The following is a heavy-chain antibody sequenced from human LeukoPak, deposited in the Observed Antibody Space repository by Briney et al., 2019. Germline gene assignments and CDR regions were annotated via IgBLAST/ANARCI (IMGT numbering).Heavy chain of an antibody. V-gene: IGHV4-34*01. CDR3: ARDGGSGSYYFDY. Sequence: PSETLSLTCAVYGGSFSGYYWSWIRQPPGKGLEWIGEINHSGSTNYNPSLKSRVTISVDKSKNQFSLKLSSVTAADTAVYYCARDGGSGSYYFDYWGQGTLVTVSS. J-gene: IGHJ4*02. CDR1: GGSFSGYY. D-gene: IGHD1-26*01. CDR2: INHSGST.